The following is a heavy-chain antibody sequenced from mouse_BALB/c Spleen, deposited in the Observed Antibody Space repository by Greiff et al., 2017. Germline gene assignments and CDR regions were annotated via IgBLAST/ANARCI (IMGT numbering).Heavy chain of an antibody. CDR1: GFTFSSFG. D-gene: IGHD2-12*01. CDR2: ISSGSSTI. J-gene: IGHJ1*01. CDR3: ARSAPYDWYFDV. V-gene: IGHV5-17*02. Sequence: DVHLVESGGGLVQPGGSRKLSCAASGFTFSSFGMHWVRQAPEKGLEWVAYISSGSSTIYYADTVKGRFTISRDNPKNTLFLQMTSLRSEDTAMYYCARSAPYDWYFDVWGAGTTVTVSS.